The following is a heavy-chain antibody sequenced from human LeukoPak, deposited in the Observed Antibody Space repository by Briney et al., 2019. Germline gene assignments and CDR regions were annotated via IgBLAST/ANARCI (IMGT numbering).Heavy chain of an antibody. J-gene: IGHJ6*03. Sequence: AAVNVSCKASRCTLSTYSISWLRQAPGQGREWMGGNVPRFGIANYAQKFQGRVTINTDESKSIVYLELSSLTYEDAAVYYCARVPDLSWQNYYYYMDVWGKGTTVTVSS. D-gene: IGHD6-13*01. CDR1: RCTLSTYS. CDR3: ARVPDLSWQNYYYYMDV. V-gene: IGHV1-69*05. CDR2: NVPRFGIA.